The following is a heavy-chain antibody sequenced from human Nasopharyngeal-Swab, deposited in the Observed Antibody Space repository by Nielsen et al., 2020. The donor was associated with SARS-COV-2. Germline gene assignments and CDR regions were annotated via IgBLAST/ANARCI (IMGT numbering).Heavy chain of an antibody. Sequence: ASVKVSCKASGYTLTSYGISWVRQAPGQGLEWMGWISAYNGNTNYAQKLQGRVTMTTDTSTSTAYMELRSLRSDDTAVYYCAREFSPYDSSGYSDYWGQGTLVTVSS. CDR3: AREFSPYDSSGYSDY. CDR2: ISAYNGNT. CDR1: GYTLTSYG. J-gene: IGHJ4*02. V-gene: IGHV1-18*01. D-gene: IGHD3-22*01.